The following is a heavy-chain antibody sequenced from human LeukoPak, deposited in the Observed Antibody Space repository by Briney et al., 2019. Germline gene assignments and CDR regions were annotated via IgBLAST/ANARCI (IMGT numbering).Heavy chain of an antibody. CDR1: GFTFSSYW. Sequence: GGSLRLSCAASGFTFSSYWMHWVRQAPGKGLEWVSGISGSDGSTYYADSVKGRFTISRDNSKNTLYLQMNSLRAEDTAVYYCAKGRDYSTPDAFDIWGQGTMVTVSS. CDR2: ISGSDGST. CDR3: AKGRDYSTPDAFDI. D-gene: IGHD4-11*01. J-gene: IGHJ3*02. V-gene: IGHV3-23*01.